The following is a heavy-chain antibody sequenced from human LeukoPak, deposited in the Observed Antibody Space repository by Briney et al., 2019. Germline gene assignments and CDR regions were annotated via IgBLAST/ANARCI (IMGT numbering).Heavy chain of an antibody. J-gene: IGHJ4*02. CDR1: GFTFTDYW. CDR3: ANQDGSGSPFDY. V-gene: IGHV3-74*01. CDR2: INTDTRGA. Sequence: GGSLRLSCAASGFTFTDYWMHWVRQAPGKGLVWVSIINTDTRGAYYADSVKGRFTISRDNAKNTLYLQMNSLRAEDTAVYYCANQDGSGSPFDYWGQGTLVTVSS. D-gene: IGHD3-10*01.